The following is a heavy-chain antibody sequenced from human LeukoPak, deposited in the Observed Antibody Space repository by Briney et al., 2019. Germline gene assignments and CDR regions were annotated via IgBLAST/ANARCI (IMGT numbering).Heavy chain of an antibody. V-gene: IGHV3-30*01. J-gene: IGHJ4*02. Sequence: SGRSLRLSCAASGFTFSDFGMNWVRQAPGKGLEWVASISNGGTEFYADSVKGRFAISRDTSTNPLSLQMNSLRAEDAAVYFCARRTGDTRFCSRFSCFLPDYWGQGTLVTVSS. D-gene: IGHD2-2*01. CDR3: ARRTGDTRFCSRFSCFLPDY. CDR2: ISNGGTE. CDR1: GFTFSDFG.